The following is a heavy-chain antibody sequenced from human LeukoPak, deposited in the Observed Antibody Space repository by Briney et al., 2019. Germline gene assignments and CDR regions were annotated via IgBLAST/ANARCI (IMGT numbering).Heavy chain of an antibody. CDR2: MKKDGSYK. Sequence: GGSLRLSCAASGFSFSGYWMSWVRQAPGKGLEWVASMKKDGSYKKYVDSVKGRFTISRDNAKNLLFLQMNSLRDEDTAVYFCGGVDECSVYRPTEYWGQGTMV. V-gene: IGHV3-7*01. CDR3: GGVDECSVYRPTEY. J-gene: IGHJ4*02. D-gene: IGHD5/OR15-5a*01. CDR1: GFSFSGYW.